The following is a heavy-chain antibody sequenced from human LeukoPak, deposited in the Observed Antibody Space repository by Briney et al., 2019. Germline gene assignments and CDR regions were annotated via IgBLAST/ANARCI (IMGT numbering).Heavy chain of an antibody. CDR3: AKVTDLGPSCAFDI. CDR1: GFTFDDYA. J-gene: IGHJ3*02. V-gene: IGHV3-9*01. Sequence: GGSLRLSCAASGFTFDDYAMHWVRQAPGKGLEWVSGISWNGGSIGYADSVKGRFTISRDNAKNSLYLQMSSLRAEDTALYYCAKVTDLGPSCAFDIWGQGTMVTVSS. CDR2: ISWNGGSI.